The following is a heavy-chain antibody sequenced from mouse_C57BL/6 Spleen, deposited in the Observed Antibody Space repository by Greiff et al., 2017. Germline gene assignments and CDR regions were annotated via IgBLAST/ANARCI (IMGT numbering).Heavy chain of an antibody. J-gene: IGHJ1*03. CDR2: IDSPVSYS. Sequence: QVQLQQPGAELVMPGASAKLSCKASRYTFTSHWLHWVKQRPGQGLERIGEIDSPVSYSIYNQKFKGKSTLTVDKSSSTAYMQLSSLTSEDSAVYYCAREGYFDVWGTGTTVTVSS. CDR3: AREGYFDV. V-gene: IGHV1-69*01. CDR1: RYTFTSHW.